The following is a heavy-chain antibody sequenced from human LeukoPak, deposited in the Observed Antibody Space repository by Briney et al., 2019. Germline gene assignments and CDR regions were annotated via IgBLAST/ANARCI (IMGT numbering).Heavy chain of an antibody. J-gene: IGHJ4*02. V-gene: IGHV3-11*05. CDR2: ISSSTSYT. CDR3: ARDGMSDYDYFDY. CDR1: GFTLSDYY. D-gene: IGHD5-12*01. Sequence: GGSLRLSCAASGFTLSDYYISWIRQAPGKGLEWVSYISSSTSYTNYADSVKGRFTISRDNAKNSLYLHMNSLRAEDTAVYYYARDGMSDYDYFDYWGQGTLVTVSP.